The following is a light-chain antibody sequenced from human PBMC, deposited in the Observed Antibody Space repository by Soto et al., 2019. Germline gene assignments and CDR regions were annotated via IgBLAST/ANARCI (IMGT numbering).Light chain of an antibody. V-gene: IGLV2-14*01. CDR2: DVS. J-gene: IGLJ1*01. CDR3: SSYTSSSTSV. Sequence: QSALTQPASVSGSPGQSITISCTGTSSDVGGYNYVSWYQQHPGKAPKLMIYDVSNRPSGVSNRLSGSKSGNTASLTISGLQAEDEADYYCSSYTSSSTSVFGPGTKLTVL. CDR1: SSDVGGYNY.